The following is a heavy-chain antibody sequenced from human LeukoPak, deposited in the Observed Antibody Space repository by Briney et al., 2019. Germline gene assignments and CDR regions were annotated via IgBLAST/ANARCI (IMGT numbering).Heavy chain of an antibody. J-gene: IGHJ4*02. D-gene: IGHD5-24*01. CDR1: GGSISGYY. CDR2: IYYSGST. V-gene: IGHV4-59*01. Sequence: SETLSLTCTVSGGSISGYYWSWIRQPPGKGPEWIGNIYYSGSTNYNPSLKSRVTMLADTSENQFSLKLSSVTAADTAVYYCARVGYNYGYYFDYWGQGTLVTVSS. CDR3: ARVGYNYGYYFDY.